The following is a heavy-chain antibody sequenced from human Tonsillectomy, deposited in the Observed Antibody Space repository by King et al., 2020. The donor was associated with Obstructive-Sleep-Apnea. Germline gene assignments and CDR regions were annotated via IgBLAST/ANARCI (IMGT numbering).Heavy chain of an antibody. Sequence: VQLVESGGGLVQPGGSLRLSCVASEFPLSSYWMSWVRQAPGKGLEWVANIKEDGSDKNYVDSVRGRFTISRDNAKNSLYLQMNSLRAEDTAVYYCARDLGRAAVGTNWFDPWGQGTLVTVSS. CDR1: EFPLSSYW. J-gene: IGHJ5*02. CDR2: IKEDGSDK. D-gene: IGHD6-13*01. V-gene: IGHV3-7*03. CDR3: ARDLGRAAVGTNWFDP.